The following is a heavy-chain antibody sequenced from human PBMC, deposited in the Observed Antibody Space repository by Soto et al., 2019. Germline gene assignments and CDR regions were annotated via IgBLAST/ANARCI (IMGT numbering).Heavy chain of an antibody. CDR1: GGSFSGYY. D-gene: IGHD2-2*02. J-gene: IGHJ4*02. Sequence: QVQLQQWGAGLLKPSETLSLTCAVYGGSFSGYYWSWIRQPPGKGLEWIGEINHSGSTNYNPSLKIRVTISVDTSMNHFSLKLSSVTAADTAVYYCARGDIVVVPAAIQGPAFDYWGQGTLVTVSS. CDR2: INHSGST. V-gene: IGHV4-34*01. CDR3: ARGDIVVVPAAIQGPAFDY.